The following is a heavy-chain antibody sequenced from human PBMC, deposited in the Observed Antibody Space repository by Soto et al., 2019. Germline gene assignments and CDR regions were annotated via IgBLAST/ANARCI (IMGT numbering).Heavy chain of an antibody. D-gene: IGHD3-22*01. J-gene: IGHJ3*02. CDR1: GFSLSTTGVG. CDR3: AHSPSRYYYDTSGYPYDPFDI. CDR2: IYWDDDK. Sequence: GTRAALMNPTQTLTLTCTFSGFSLSTTGVGVGWIRQPPGKALDWLALIYWDDDKRYSPSLKSRLTITKDSSKNQVVLTMTNMDPVDTGTYYCAHSPSRYYYDTSGYPYDPFDIWGQGTMVTVS. V-gene: IGHV2-5*02.